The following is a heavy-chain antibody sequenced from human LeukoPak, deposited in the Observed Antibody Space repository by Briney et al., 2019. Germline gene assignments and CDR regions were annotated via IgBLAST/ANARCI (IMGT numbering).Heavy chain of an antibody. CDR1: GYSISSGYY. CDR2: IYHSGST. V-gene: IGHV4-38-2*01. CDR3: ARHAGGAYRYYFDY. J-gene: IGHJ4*02. D-gene: IGHD4-11*01. Sequence: SETLSLTCAVSGYSISSGYYWGWIRQPPGKGLEWIGSIYHSGSTYYNPSLKSRVTISVDTSKNQFSLKLSSVTAADTAVYYCARHAGGAYRYYFDYWGQGTLVTVSS.